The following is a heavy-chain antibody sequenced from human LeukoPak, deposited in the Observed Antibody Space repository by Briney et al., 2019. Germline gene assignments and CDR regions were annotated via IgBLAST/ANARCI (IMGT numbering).Heavy chain of an antibody. D-gene: IGHD6-19*01. J-gene: IGHJ3*01. Sequence: GGSLRLSCTASGFTFSNYAMNWVRQAPGKGLEGVSGISGSGGRTYFAVSVKGRFTISRGNSRNTQYLQMNILRAEDTAVYYCAKGTVTLAGDDAFDVWGQGTMVTVSS. CDR2: ISGSGGRT. CDR3: AKGTVTLAGDDAFDV. V-gene: IGHV3-23*01. CDR1: GFTFSNYA.